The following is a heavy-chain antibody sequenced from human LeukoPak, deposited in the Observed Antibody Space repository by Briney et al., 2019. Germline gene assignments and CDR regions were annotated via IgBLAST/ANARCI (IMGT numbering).Heavy chain of an antibody. CDR2: IYYSGST. V-gene: IGHV4-39*07. CDR3: ARVGGYSYGYADY. CDR1: GGSISSSSYY. J-gene: IGHJ4*02. D-gene: IGHD5-18*01. Sequence: SDTLSLTCTVSGGSISSSSYYWGWIRQPPGKGLEWIGSIYYSGSTYYNASLKSRVTISVDTSKNQFSLKLSSVTAADTAVYYCARVGGYSYGYADYWGQGTLVTVSS.